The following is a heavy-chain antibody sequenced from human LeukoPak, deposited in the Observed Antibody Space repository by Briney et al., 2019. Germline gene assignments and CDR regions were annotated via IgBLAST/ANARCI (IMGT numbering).Heavy chain of an antibody. CDR2: IYHSGNT. Sequence: SQTLSLTCTVSLGSISSGDYYWSWIRQPPGKGLEWLGYIYHSGNTYYNPSLKSRLTISVDTPRNQFSLKLRSVTAADTAVYDCARGGTGITIVGVVINDFDYWGQGTLVTVSS. D-gene: IGHD3-3*01. V-gene: IGHV4-30-4*08. CDR3: ARGGTGITIVGVVINDFDY. J-gene: IGHJ4*02. CDR1: LGSISSGDYY.